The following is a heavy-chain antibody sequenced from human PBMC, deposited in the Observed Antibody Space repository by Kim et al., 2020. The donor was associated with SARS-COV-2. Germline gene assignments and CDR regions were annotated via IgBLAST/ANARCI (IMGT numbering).Heavy chain of an antibody. CDR2: IKAGNGNT. Sequence: ASVKVSCKASGYTFTSYAMHWVRQAPGQRLEWMVWIKAGNGNTKYSQKFQGRVTITRDTSASTAYMELSSLRSEDTAVYYCARGQMAVAGSTLDYWGQGTLVTVSS. D-gene: IGHD6-19*01. CDR1: GYTFTSYA. V-gene: IGHV1-3*01. CDR3: ARGQMAVAGSTLDY. J-gene: IGHJ4*02.